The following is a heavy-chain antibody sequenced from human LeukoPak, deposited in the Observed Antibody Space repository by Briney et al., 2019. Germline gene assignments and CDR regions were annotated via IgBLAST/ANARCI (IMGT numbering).Heavy chain of an antibody. D-gene: IGHD3-16*01. J-gene: IGHJ6*02. Sequence: GASVKVSCKASGYTFTSYYMHWVRQAPGQGLEWMGIINPSGGSTSYAQKFQGRVTMTRNTSISTAYMELSSLRSEDTAVYYCARGRGGGYGMDVWGLGTTVTVSS. CDR3: ARGRGGGYGMDV. CDR1: GYTFTSYY. V-gene: IGHV1-46*01. CDR2: INPSGGST.